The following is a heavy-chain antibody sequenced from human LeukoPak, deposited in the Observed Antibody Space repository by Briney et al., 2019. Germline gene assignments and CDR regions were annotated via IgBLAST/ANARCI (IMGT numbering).Heavy chain of an antibody. CDR1: GFTLSNYG. Sequence: PGGSLRLSCAGSGFTLSNYGMHWVRQAPGKGLEWVAVVWYEGTNKYYADPVKGRFTISRDNSKNTLYLQMDSLRADDTAMYYCARQGGLGSYATGSWFDPWGQGTLVTVSP. CDR3: ARQGGLGSYATGSWFDP. V-gene: IGHV3-33*01. D-gene: IGHD1-26*01. CDR2: VWYEGTNK. J-gene: IGHJ5*02.